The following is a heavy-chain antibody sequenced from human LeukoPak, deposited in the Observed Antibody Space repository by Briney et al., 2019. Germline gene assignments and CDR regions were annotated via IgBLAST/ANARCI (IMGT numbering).Heavy chain of an antibody. V-gene: IGHV4-34*01. CDR1: GGSFSGYY. Sequence: SETLSLTCAVYGGSFSGYYWSWIRQPPGKGLEWIGEINHSGSTNYNPSLKSRVTISVDTSKNQFSLKLSSVTAADTAVYYCARGVVTAPQTFDYWGQGTLVTVSS. J-gene: IGHJ4*02. D-gene: IGHD2-21*02. CDR2: INHSGST. CDR3: ARGVVTAPQTFDY.